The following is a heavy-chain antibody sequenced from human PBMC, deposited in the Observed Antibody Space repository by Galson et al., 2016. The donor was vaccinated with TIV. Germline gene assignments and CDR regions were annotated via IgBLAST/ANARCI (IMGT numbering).Heavy chain of an antibody. CDR2: ISDGGNT. CDR1: GLSVSINY. Sequence: SLRLSCAASGLSVSINYMTWVRQAPGKGLEWVSLISDGGNTYYPDSVKGRFTISRDNSKNTLYLQMNSVRTEDTAVYYCARDRYYDASGYYYYYYGMDVWGQGTTVIVSS. V-gene: IGHV3-66*02. CDR3: ARDRYYDASGYYYYYYGMDV. J-gene: IGHJ6*02. D-gene: IGHD3-22*01.